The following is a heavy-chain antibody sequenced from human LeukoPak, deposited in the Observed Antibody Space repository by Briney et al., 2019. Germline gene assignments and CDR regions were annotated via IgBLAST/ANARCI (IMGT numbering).Heavy chain of an antibody. CDR2: IYYSGST. CDR1: GGSISSYY. Sequence: SETLSLTCTVSGGSISSYYWSWIRQPPGKGLEWIGYIYYSGSTNYNPSVKSRVTISVDTSKNQFSLKLSSVTAADTAVYYCARLIIAAAGSSNWFDPWGQGTLVTVSS. CDR3: ARLIIAAAGSSNWFDP. V-gene: IGHV4-59*08. J-gene: IGHJ5*02. D-gene: IGHD6-13*01.